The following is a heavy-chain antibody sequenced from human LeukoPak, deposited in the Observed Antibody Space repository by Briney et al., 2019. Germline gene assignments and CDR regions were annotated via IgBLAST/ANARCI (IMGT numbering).Heavy chain of an antibody. V-gene: IGHV5-51*01. CDR2: IYPGDSDT. Sequence: GESLKISCKGSGYSFTAYWIAWVRQMPGKGLEWMGIIYPGDSDTRYSPSFQGQVTISADKSISTAYLQWSSLKASDTAMYYCARGGYCSSTSCAFDYWGQGTLVTVSS. J-gene: IGHJ4*02. CDR3: ARGGYCSSTSCAFDY. CDR1: GYSFTAYW. D-gene: IGHD2-2*03.